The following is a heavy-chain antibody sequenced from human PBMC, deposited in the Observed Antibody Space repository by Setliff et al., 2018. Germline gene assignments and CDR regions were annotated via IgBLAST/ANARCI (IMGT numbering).Heavy chain of an antibody. V-gene: IGHV4-4*07. CDR2: IYTSGST. Sequence: KPSETLSLTCTVSGGSISSYYWSWIRQPAGKGLEWIGRIYTSGSTNYNPSLKSRVTVSVDTSKNQFSLKLSSVTAADTAVYYCAREKGNREAPELRGLYYYYMDVWGKGTTVTVSS. CDR1: GGSISSYY. CDR3: AREKGNREAPELRGLYYYYMDV. D-gene: IGHD3-10*01. J-gene: IGHJ6*03.